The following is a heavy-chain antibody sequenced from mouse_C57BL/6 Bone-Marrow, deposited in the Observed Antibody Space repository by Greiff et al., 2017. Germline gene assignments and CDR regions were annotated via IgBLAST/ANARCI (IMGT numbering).Heavy chain of an antibody. D-gene: IGHD2-4*01. J-gene: IGHJ3*01. Sequence: QVQLQQPGAELVRPGSSVKLSCKASGYTFTSYWMHWVKQRPIQGLEWIGNIDPSDSETHSNQKFKDKATLTVDKSSSTAYMQLSSLTSEDSAVYYCARSDYDGVFFAYWGQGTLVTVSA. CDR3: ARSDYDGVFFAY. CDR2: IDPSDSET. V-gene: IGHV1-52*01. CDR1: GYTFTSYW.